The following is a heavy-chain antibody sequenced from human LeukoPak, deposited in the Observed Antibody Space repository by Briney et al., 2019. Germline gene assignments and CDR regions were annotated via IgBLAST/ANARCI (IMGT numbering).Heavy chain of an antibody. CDR3: ARGNYDILSDYSLYSPRGGFDH. CDR2: ISNSGT. J-gene: IGHJ4*02. V-gene: IGHV4-59*01. Sequence: SQTLSLTFTVAGASITLYYWTCIRQPPKKGLGWIGDISNSGTHDKPSLSSRLTISTDTSKNHFSLRLTSVSAADTAVYYCARGNYDILSDYSLYSPRGGFDHWGQGILVTVSS. D-gene: IGHD3-9*01. CDR1: GASITLYY.